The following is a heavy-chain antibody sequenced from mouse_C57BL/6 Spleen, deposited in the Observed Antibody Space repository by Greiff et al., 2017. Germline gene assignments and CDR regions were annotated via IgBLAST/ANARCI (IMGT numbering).Heavy chain of an antibody. V-gene: IGHV1-61*01. CDR1: GYTFTSYW. J-gene: IGHJ2*01. D-gene: IGHD1-1*01. CDR2: IYPSDIET. CDR3: ARRHYGSKYYFDY. Sequence: QVQLQQPGAELVRPGSSVKLSCKASGYTFTSYWMDWVKQRPGQGLEWIGNIYPSDIETHYNQKFKDKATLTVDKSSSTAYMQLSSLTSEDSAVYYCARRHYGSKYYFDYWGQGTTLTVSS.